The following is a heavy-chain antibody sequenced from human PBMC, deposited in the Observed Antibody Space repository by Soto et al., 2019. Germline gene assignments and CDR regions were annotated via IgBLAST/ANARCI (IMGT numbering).Heavy chain of an antibody. D-gene: IGHD3-22*01. J-gene: IGHJ4*02. CDR3: ARGAYYDSSGLKVY. Sequence: RRLSCAASGFTFSSYAMHWVRQAPGKGLEWVAVISYDGSNKYYADSVKGRFTISRDNSKDTLYLQMDSLRAEDTAVYYCARGAYYDSSGLKVYWGQGTLVTVSS. V-gene: IGHV3-30-3*01. CDR1: GFTFSSYA. CDR2: ISYDGSNK.